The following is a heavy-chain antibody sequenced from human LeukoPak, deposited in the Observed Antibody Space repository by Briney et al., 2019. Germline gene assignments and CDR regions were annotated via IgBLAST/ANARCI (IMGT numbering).Heavy chain of an antibody. D-gene: IGHD3-22*01. CDR1: GGSISSGDYY. J-gene: IGHJ5*02. Sequence: SETLSLTCTVTGGSISSGDYYWSWIRQPPGKGLEWIAYMYYSGSTYYNPSLKSRVTMSADTSKNQLSLKLSSVTAADTAVYYCARPYYYDSRIDPWGQGILVTVSS. V-gene: IGHV4-30-4*01. CDR2: MYYSGST. CDR3: ARPYYYDSRIDP.